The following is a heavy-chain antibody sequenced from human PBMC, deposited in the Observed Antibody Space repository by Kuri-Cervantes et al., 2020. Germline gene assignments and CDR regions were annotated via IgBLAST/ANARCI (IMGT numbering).Heavy chain of an antibody. V-gene: IGHV3-30-3*01. CDR3: ARGGYYDILTIGFDY. J-gene: IGHJ4*02. CDR2: ISYDGTNK. D-gene: IGHD3-9*01. Sequence: GGSLRLSCAASGFTFSNAWMSWVRQAPGKGLEWVAVISYDGTNKYYAESVKGRLTISRDNSKNTLYLQMNSLRPEDRSVYFCARGGYYDILTIGFDYWGQGALVTVSS. CDR1: GFTFSNAW.